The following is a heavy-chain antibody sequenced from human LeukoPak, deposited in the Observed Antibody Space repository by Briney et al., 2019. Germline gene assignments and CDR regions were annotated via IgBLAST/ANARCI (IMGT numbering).Heavy chain of an antibody. V-gene: IGHV4-38-2*01. CDR3: ARVADAFDI. CDR2: IYHSGST. CDR1: GYSISSGYY. Sequence: KPSETLSLTCAVSGYSISSGYYWGWIRQPPGQGLEWIGSIYHSGSTYYNPSLKSRVPISVDTSKNQFSLKLSSVTAADTAVYYCARVADAFDIWGQGTMATVSS. J-gene: IGHJ3*02.